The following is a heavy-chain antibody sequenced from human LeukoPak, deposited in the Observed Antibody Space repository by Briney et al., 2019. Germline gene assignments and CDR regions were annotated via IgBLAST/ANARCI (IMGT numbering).Heavy chain of an antibody. V-gene: IGHV3-9*01. J-gene: IGHJ4*02. CDR2: ISWNSGSI. Sequence: GGSLRLSCAASGFTFDDYAMHWVRQAPGKGLEWVSGISWNSGSIGYADSVKGRFTISRDNTKNSLYLQMNSLRAEDTALYYCAKDRAYSGSYCFDYWGQGTLVTVSS. D-gene: IGHD1-26*01. CDR3: AKDRAYSGSYCFDY. CDR1: GFTFDDYA.